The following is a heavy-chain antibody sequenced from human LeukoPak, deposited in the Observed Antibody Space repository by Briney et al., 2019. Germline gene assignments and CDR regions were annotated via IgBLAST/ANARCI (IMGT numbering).Heavy chain of an antibody. J-gene: IGHJ4*02. CDR3: AKDLEDIVVVPAAIDY. V-gene: IGHV3-48*03. D-gene: IGHD2-2*01. CDR1: GFSFSGYE. Sequence: GGSLRLSCAASGFSFSGYEMNWVRQAPGKGLEWVSCISTSGSTVYYADSVKGRFTISRDNSKNTLYPQMNSLRAEDTAVYYCAKDLEDIVVVPAAIDYWGQGTLVTVSS. CDR2: ISTSGSTV.